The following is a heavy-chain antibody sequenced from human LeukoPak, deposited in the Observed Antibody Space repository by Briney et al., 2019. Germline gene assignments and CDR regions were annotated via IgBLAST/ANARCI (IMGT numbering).Heavy chain of an antibody. V-gene: IGHV4-39*07. CDR3: ARGSPQTKYYYDSPGY. D-gene: IGHD3-22*01. Sequence: SETLSLTCTVSGGSISSSSYYWSWIRQPPGKGLEWIGEINHSGSTNYNPSLKSRVTISVDTSKNQFSLKLSSVTAADTAVYYCARGSPQTKYYYDSPGYWGQGTLVTVSS. CDR1: GGSISSSSYY. CDR2: INHSGST. J-gene: IGHJ4*02.